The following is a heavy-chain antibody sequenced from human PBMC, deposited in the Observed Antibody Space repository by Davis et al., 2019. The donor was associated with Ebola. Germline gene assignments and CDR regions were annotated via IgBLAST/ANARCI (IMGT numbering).Heavy chain of an antibody. D-gene: IGHD6-6*01. CDR1: GCSISSSNW. V-gene: IGHV4-4*02. CDR2: IYHSGST. J-gene: IGHJ5*02. Sequence: SETLSLTCAVSGCSISSSNWWSWVRQPPGKGLEWIGEIYHSGSTNYNPSLKSRVTISVDKSKNQFSLKLSSVTAADTAVYYCARDRAARRVGNWFDPWGQGTLVTVSS. CDR3: ARDRAARRVGNWFDP.